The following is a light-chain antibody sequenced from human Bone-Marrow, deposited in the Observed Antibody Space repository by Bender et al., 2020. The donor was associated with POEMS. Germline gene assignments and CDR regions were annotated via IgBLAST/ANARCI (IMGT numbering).Light chain of an antibody. CDR3: QAWDTYSVI. J-gene: IGLJ2*01. CDR1: DLGDKY. V-gene: IGLV3-1*01. Sequence: SYEVTQPPSVSVSPGQTASITCSGDDLGDKYVSCYQQKPGQSPVLVIYQDTKRPSGIPERFSGSNSGNTATLTISGTQAMDEADYYCQAWDTYSVIFCGGTKLTVL. CDR2: QDT.